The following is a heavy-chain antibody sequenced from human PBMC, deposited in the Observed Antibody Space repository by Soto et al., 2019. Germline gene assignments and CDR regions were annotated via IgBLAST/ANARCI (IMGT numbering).Heavy chain of an antibody. Sequence: PGESLKISCKGFGYSFSNHWIGWVRQMPGKGLEWMGFIDLSNSGTRYSPSFQGQVAISADKSISTAYLQWNSLKASDTAIYYCARRTSTSGWRHYFDYWGQGTLVTVSS. J-gene: IGHJ4*02. CDR1: GYSFSNHW. D-gene: IGHD6-19*01. V-gene: IGHV5-51*01. CDR2: IDLSNSGT. CDR3: ARRTSTSGWRHYFDY.